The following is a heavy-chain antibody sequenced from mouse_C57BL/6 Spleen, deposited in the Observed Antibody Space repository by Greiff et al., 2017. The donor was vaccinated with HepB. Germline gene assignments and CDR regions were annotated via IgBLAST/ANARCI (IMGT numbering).Heavy chain of an antibody. CDR3: ARETTIVITGDFDY. V-gene: IGHV5-4*01. Sequence: EVKVVESGGGLVKPGGSLKLSCAASGFTFSSYAMSWVRQTPEKRLEWVATISDGGSYTYYPDNVKGRFTISRDNAKNNLYLQMSHLKSEDTAMYYCARETTIVITGDFDYWGQGTTLTVSS. J-gene: IGHJ2*01. CDR2: ISDGGSYT. D-gene: IGHD2-5*01. CDR1: GFTFSSYA.